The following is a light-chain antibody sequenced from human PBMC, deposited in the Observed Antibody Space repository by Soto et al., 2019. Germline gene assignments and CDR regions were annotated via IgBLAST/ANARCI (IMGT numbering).Light chain of an antibody. CDR2: GAS. Sequence: EIVLTQSPGTLSLSPGERATLSCRASQSVSSSYLAWYQQKPGQAPRLLIYGASSRATGIPDRFSGSGSGTDFTLTISRLEPVDFAVYYCQQYGSSRAFRQGTKVEIK. CDR1: QSVSSSY. J-gene: IGKJ1*01. CDR3: QQYGSSRA. V-gene: IGKV3-20*01.